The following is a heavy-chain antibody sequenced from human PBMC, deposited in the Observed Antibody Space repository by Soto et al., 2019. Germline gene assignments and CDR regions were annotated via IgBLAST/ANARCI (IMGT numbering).Heavy chain of an antibody. D-gene: IGHD6-19*01. V-gene: IGHV1-69*13. CDR3: AREDLRGVAVAGPMDV. CDR1: GGTFSIYA. J-gene: IGHJ6*02. Sequence: ASVKVSCKASGGTFSIYAISWVLQAPGQGLEWMGGIIPIFGTANYAQKFQGRVTITADESTSTAYMELSSLRSEDTAVYYCAREDLRGVAVAGPMDVWGQGTTVTVSS. CDR2: IIPIFGTA.